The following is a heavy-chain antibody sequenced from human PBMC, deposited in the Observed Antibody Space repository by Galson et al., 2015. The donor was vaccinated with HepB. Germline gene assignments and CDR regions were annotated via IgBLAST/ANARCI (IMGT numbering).Heavy chain of an antibody. V-gene: IGHV3-23*01. J-gene: IGHJ4*02. CDR2: ISGNGDST. CDR3: ARTFYFDY. D-gene: IGHD3-16*01. CDR1: GFAFDSHA. Sequence: SLRLSCAASGFAFDSHAMSWVRQAPGRGLEWISGISGNGDSTFYADSVKGRFTISRDNSENTVYLQMHSLRVEDTAVYYCARTFYFDYWGQGTLVTVSS.